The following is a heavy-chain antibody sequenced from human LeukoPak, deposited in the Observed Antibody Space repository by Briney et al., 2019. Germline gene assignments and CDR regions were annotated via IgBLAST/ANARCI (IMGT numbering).Heavy chain of an antibody. CDR3: AREGAYHGSGSPDY. CDR1: GFTFSSYS. V-gene: IGHV3-21*01. D-gene: IGHD3-10*01. Sequence: PGGSLRLSCAASGFTFSSYSMTWVRQAPGKGLEWVSSISSSSSYIYYADSVKGRFTISRDNAKNSLYLQMNSLRAEDTAVYYCAREGAYHGSGSPDYWGQGTLVTVSS. J-gene: IGHJ4*02. CDR2: ISSSSSYI.